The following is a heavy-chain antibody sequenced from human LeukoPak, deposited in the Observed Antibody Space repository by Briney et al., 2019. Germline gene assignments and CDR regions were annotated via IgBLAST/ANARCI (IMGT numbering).Heavy chain of an antibody. D-gene: IGHD2-2*01. CDR2: INEDGSER. J-gene: IGHJ4*02. CDR1: GFTFSSYW. CDR3: ARDSSTYAGPPDY. Sequence: PGGSLRLSCAASGFTFSSYWMSWVRQAPGKGLEWVANINEDGSERYYVDSVKGRFTISRDNAKNSLYLQMNSLRAEDTAVYYCARDSSTYAGPPDYWGQGTLVTVSS. V-gene: IGHV3-7*03.